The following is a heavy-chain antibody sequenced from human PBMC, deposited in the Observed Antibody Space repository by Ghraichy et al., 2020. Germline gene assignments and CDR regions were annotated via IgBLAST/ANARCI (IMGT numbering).Heavy chain of an antibody. CDR3: AREPTGKVDY. J-gene: IGHJ4*02. CDR1: GFPFTSYS. V-gene: IGHV3-21*01. CDR2: ISSKSSYL. D-gene: IGHD2-8*02. Sequence: GGSLRLSCAASGFPFTSYSMNWVRQAPGKGLEWVSSISSKSSYLYYADSVKGRFIISRDNAKNSVYLQMNSLRAEDTAVYYCAREPTGKVDYWGQGALVTVSS.